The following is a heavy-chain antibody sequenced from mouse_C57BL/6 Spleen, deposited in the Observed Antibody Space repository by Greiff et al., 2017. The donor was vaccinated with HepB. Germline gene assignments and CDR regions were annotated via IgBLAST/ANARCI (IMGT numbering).Heavy chain of an antibody. CDR3: ARNYAPHWYFDV. CDR2: IWTGGGT. D-gene: IGHD6-5*01. CDR1: GFSLTSYA. J-gene: IGHJ1*03. V-gene: IGHV2-9-1*01. Sequence: QVQLKESGPGLVAPSQSLSITCTVSGFSLTSYAISWVRQPPGKGLEWLGEIWTGGGTNYNSALKSRLSISKDNSKSQVSLKMNSLQTDDTARYYCARNYAPHWYFDVWGTGTTVTVSS.